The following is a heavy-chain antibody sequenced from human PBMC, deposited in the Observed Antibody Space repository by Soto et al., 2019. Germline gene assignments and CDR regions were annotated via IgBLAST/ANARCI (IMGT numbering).Heavy chain of an antibody. CDR1: GYTFTSYY. D-gene: IGHD1-26*01. Sequence: ASVKVSCKASGYTFTSYYMHWVRQAPGQGLEWMGIINPSGGSTSYAQKFQGRVTISRDNSKNTLYLQMNSLRAEDTAVYYCAKDWWELRNPLDAFDIWGQGTMVTVSS. CDR3: AKDWWELRNPLDAFDI. V-gene: IGHV1-46*01. CDR2: INPSGGST. J-gene: IGHJ3*02.